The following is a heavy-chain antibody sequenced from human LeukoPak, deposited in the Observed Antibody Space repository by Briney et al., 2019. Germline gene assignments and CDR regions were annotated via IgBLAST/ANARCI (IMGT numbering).Heavy chain of an antibody. CDR3: ARDKSRGWPFDY. CDR2: ILNDGSSK. V-gene: IGHV3-33*05. J-gene: IGHJ4*02. Sequence: GRSLRLSCAVSGFTFSRYGMHWVRQAPGKGLEWVGVILNDGSSKYYADSVKGRFTISRDNSKNTLYLQMNSLRAEDTAVYYCARDKSRGWPFDYWGQGTLVAVSS. D-gene: IGHD6-19*01. CDR1: GFTFSRYG.